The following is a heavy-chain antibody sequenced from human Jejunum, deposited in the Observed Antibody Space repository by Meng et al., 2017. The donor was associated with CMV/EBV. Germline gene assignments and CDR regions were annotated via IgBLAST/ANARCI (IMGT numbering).Heavy chain of an antibody. Sequence: AMHWVRQAPGKGLEWVASVSRDSVNIGYADSVKGRFTISRDNAKNSLFLQMNSLKTEDTALYYCAKDLSTGTVRPSSYYYYGLDVWGQGTTVTVSS. D-gene: IGHD1-7*01. CDR2: VSRDSVNI. CDR3: AKDLSTGTVRPSSYYYYGLDV. J-gene: IGHJ6*02. CDR1: A. V-gene: IGHV3-9*01.